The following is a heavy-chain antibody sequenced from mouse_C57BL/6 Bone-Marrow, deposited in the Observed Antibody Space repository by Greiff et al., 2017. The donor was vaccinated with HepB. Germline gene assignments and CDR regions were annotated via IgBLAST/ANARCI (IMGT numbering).Heavy chain of an antibody. CDR3: ARIAVYYGSIYWYFDV. CDR1: GFSLSTFGMG. J-gene: IGHJ1*03. CDR2: IWWDDDK. V-gene: IGHV8-8*01. D-gene: IGHD1-1*01. Sequence: QVTLKVSGPGILQPSQTLSLTCSFSGFSLSTFGMGVGWIRQPSGKGLEWLAHIWWDDDKYYNPALKSRLTISKDTSKNQVFLKIANVDTADTATYYCARIAVYYGSIYWYFDVWGTGTTVTVSS.